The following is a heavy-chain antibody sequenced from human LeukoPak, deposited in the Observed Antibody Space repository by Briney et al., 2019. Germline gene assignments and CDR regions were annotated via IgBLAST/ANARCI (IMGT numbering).Heavy chain of an antibody. J-gene: IGHJ4*02. CDR3: ASGTVGNYALDY. D-gene: IGHD1-7*01. CDR2: IGTSSNNI. CDR1: GFTVSSNY. Sequence: GGSLRLSCAASGFTVSSNYMSWVRQAPGKGLEWVSSIGTSSNNIYYTDSVKGRFTISRDNAKNSLYLQVDSLRVEDTAVYFCASGTVGNYALDYWGQGTLVTVSS. V-gene: IGHV3-21*01.